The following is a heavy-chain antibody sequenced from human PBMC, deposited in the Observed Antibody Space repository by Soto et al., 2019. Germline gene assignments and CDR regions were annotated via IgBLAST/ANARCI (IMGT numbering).Heavy chain of an antibody. Sequence: GGSLRLSCTASGFTFGDYAMSWVRQAPGKGLEWVGFIRSKAYGGTTEYAASVKGRFTISRDDSKSIAYLQMNSLKTEDTAVYYCTRDEPHYGGNSYYYYYYGMDVWGQGTTVTVSS. CDR3: TRDEPHYGGNSYYYYYYGMDV. D-gene: IGHD4-17*01. CDR1: GFTFGDYA. V-gene: IGHV3-49*04. CDR2: IRSKAYGGTT. J-gene: IGHJ6*02.